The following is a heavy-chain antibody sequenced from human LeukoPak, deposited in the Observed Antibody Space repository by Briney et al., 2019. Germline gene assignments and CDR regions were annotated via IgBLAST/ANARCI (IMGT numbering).Heavy chain of an antibody. CDR1: GGTFSSYA. V-gene: IGHV1-69*04. CDR3: AREVRGISVNYYYYGMDV. Sequence: SVKVSCKASGGTFSSYAISWVRQAPGQGLEWMGRIIPILGITNYAQKFQGRVTIIADKSTTTAYMELSSLRSEDTAVYYCAREVRGISVNYYYYGMDVWGQGTTVTVSS. J-gene: IGHJ6*02. D-gene: IGHD6-19*01. CDR2: IIPILGIT.